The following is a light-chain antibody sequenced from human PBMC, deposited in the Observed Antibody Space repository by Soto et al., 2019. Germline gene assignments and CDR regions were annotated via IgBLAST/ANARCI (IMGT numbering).Light chain of an antibody. CDR3: QQSYNTLMYT. CDR2: AAS. Sequence: DIQMTQSPSSLSASVGDRVTITCRASQSISSYLNWYQQKPGKAPKLLIYAASSLQSGVPSRFSGSGSGTDFTLTISSLQPEDFATYYCQQSYNTLMYTFGQGTNVEIK. CDR1: QSISSY. J-gene: IGKJ2*01. V-gene: IGKV1-39*01.